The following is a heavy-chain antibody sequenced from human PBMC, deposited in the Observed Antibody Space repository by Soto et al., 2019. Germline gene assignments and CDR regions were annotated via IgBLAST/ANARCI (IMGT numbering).Heavy chain of an antibody. V-gene: IGHV1-2*02. J-gene: IGHJ4*02. Sequence: ASVKVSCKASGYTFTGYYMHWVRQAPGQGLEWMGWINPNSGGTNYAQKFQGRVTMTRDTSISTAYMELSRLRSDDTAAYYCARETRRIAVAGNVDYWGQGTLVTVSS. CDR3: ARETRRIAVAGNVDY. CDR2: INPNSGGT. D-gene: IGHD6-19*01. CDR1: GYTFTGYY.